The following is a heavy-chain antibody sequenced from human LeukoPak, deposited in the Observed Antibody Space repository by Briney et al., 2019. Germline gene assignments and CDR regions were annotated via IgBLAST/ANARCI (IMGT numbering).Heavy chain of an antibody. CDR1: GGSFSSHY. J-gene: IGHJ3*02. D-gene: IGHD4-17*01. CDR2: ISYIGST. Sequence: PSETLSLTCTVSGGSFSSHYWSWIRQPPGKGLEWIGYISYIGSTNYNPSLMSRVTISVDTSKNQFSLKLSSVTAADTAVYYCARGPTTVTKGLDIWGQGTMVTVSS. CDR3: ARGPTTVTKGLDI. V-gene: IGHV4-59*11.